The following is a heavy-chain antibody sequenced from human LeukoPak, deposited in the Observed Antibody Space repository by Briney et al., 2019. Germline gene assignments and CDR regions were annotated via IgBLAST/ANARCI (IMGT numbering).Heavy chain of an antibody. Sequence: SETLSLTCTVSGVSISSYYWSWVRQPPGKGLEWLGYIYYSGSTNYNPSLKSRVTISVDTSKNQFSLKRSSVTAADTAVYYCARTTGYSSSWYPYGKPDYFDYWGQGTLVTVSS. CDR1: GVSISSYY. V-gene: IGHV4-59*01. CDR3: ARTTGYSSSWYPYGKPDYFDY. CDR2: IYYSGST. D-gene: IGHD6-13*01. J-gene: IGHJ4*02.